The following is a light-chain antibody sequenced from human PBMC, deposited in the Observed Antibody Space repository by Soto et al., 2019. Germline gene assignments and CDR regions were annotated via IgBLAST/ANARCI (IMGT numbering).Light chain of an antibody. Sequence: DIVMTQSPDSLAVSLAERATINCKSSQSVLYSSNNKTYLAWYQQKPGQPPKLLIYWASTRESGVPDRFSGSGSRTDFTLTISSLQAEDVAVYYCQQYYSTPLAFGGGTKVDIK. V-gene: IGKV4-1*01. CDR1: QSVLYSSNNKTY. CDR2: WAS. CDR3: QQYYSTPLA. J-gene: IGKJ4*01.